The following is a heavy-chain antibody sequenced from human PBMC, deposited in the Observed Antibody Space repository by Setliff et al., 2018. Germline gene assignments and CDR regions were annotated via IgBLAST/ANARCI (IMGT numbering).Heavy chain of an antibody. V-gene: IGHV3-72*01. J-gene: IGHJ4*02. CDR3: AKDRGTGWYMVFN. CDR2: TRNKVSGYIM. Sequence: LSLSCATSGFSFSDHSMDWVRQAPGKGLEWVGRTRNKVSGYIMEYAASVKGRFTISRDISKNTLYLQMNSLRPEDTAVYYCAKDRGTGWYMVFNWGQGTLVTVSS. CDR1: GFSFSDHS. D-gene: IGHD6-19*01.